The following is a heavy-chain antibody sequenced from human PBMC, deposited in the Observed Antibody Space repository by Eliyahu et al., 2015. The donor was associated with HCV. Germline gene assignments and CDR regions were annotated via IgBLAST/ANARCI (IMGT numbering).Heavy chain of an antibody. CDR2: IWYDGSNK. Sequence: QVQLVESGGGVVQPGRSLRLSCAASGFTFSSYGMHWVXQAPXKGLEWXAVIWYDGSNKYXADSVKGRFTISRDNSKNTLYLQMNSLRAEDTAVYYCARDSFAANRYNWNDDPRPLNDYWGQGTLVTVSS. D-gene: IGHD1-1*01. CDR3: ARDSFAANRYNWNDDPRPLNDY. CDR1: GFTFSSYG. V-gene: IGHV3-33*01. J-gene: IGHJ4*02.